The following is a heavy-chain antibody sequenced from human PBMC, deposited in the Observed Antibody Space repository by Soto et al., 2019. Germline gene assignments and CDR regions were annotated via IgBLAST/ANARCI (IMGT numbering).Heavy chain of an antibody. CDR3: ARAWAVPGSHWGD. Sequence: QVQLQESGPGLVKPSETLSLTCTVSGDSMNPYYWSWIRQPPGKGLEWIGYIYFSGSTNFNPSLKIRVTLSLDTSKRQFFLKLTSVTAADTAVYYCARAWAVPGSHWGDWGRGTLVTVSS. V-gene: IGHV4-59*01. CDR2: IYFSGST. J-gene: IGHJ4*02. D-gene: IGHD6-19*01. CDR1: GDSMNPYY.